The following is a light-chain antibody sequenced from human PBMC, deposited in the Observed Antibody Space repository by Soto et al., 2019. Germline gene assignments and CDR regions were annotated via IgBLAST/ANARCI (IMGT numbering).Light chain of an antibody. CDR1: QGISSA. J-gene: IGKJ4*01. V-gene: IGKV1-13*02. CDR2: DAF. Sequence: AIQLTQSPSSLSASVGDRVTITCRASQGISSALAWYQHKPGRAPRLLIYDAFSLQSGVSSRFSGSGSGTDFTLTISSLQPEDFATYYCQQFQSYALTFGGGTKLEIK. CDR3: QQFQSYALT.